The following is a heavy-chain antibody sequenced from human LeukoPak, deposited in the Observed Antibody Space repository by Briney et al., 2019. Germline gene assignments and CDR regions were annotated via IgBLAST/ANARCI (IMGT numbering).Heavy chain of an antibody. CDR1: GYTFTGYY. J-gene: IGHJ3*02. V-gene: IGHV1-2*02. Sequence: EASVKVSFKASGYTFTGYYMHRVRQAPGQGLEWMGWINPNSGGTNYAQKFQGRVTMTRDTSISTAYMELSRLRSDDTAVYYCARGSTRPDAFDIWGQGTMVTVSS. CDR2: INPNSGGT. D-gene: IGHD2-2*01. CDR3: ARGSTRPDAFDI.